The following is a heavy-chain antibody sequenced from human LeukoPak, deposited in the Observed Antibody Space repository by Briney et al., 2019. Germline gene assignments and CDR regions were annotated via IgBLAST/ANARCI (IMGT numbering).Heavy chain of an antibody. CDR3: AKDILLLGGGGFDY. Sequence: GGSLRLSCAASGFTFDDYAMHWVRQAPGKGLEWVAGISWNSGSIGYADSVKGRFTISSDNAKNSLYLQMNSLRAEDTALCYCAKDILLLGGGGFDYGAQETLVTVSS. V-gene: IGHV3-9*01. D-gene: IGHD3-16*02. J-gene: IGHJ4*02. CDR2: ISWNSGSI. CDR1: GFTFDDYA.